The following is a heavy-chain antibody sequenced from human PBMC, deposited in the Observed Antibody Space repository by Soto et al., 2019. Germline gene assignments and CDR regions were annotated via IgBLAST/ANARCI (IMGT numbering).Heavy chain of an antibody. V-gene: IGHV4-59*12. CDR1: GGSISSYY. CDR3: ARGQGAADGHSNFDY. CDR2: IHYSGIT. D-gene: IGHD6-13*01. Sequence: SETLSLTCTVSGGSISSYYWSWLRQSPEKRLEWIGYIHYSGITKYNPSLKSRVTISLDTSKNQFSLKLTSVTAADTAVYYCARGQGAADGHSNFDYWGQGALVTVSS. J-gene: IGHJ4*02.